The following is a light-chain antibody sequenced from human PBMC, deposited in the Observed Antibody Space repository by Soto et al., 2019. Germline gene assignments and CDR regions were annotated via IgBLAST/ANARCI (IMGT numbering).Light chain of an antibody. CDR1: QSVSTY. CDR2: DAS. V-gene: IGKV3-11*01. CDR3: QQRSNWPLT. Sequence: EIVLTQSPATLSLSPGERATLSCRASQSVSTYIAWYQQKPGQAPRLLMYDASNRVTGVPARFSGSGSGTDFTLTISSLEPEDFAVYYCQQRSNWPLTFGAGTKVEIK. J-gene: IGKJ3*01.